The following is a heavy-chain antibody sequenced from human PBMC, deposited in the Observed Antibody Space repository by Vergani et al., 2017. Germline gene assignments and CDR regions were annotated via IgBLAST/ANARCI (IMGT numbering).Heavy chain of an antibody. CDR3: ARDSDGFSYYDGSGVDY. CDR2: ISGRSGYI. Sequence: EVQLVESGGGLVKPGGSLRLSCAASGFTFSNYSMNWVRQAPGKGLEWVSSISGRSGYIYYADSVKGRFTIARDNAKNSLYLQIDSLRAEDTAVYYCARDSDGFSYYDGSGVDYWGQGTLVTVSS. D-gene: IGHD3-10*01. J-gene: IGHJ4*02. V-gene: IGHV3-21*01. CDR1: GFTFSNYS.